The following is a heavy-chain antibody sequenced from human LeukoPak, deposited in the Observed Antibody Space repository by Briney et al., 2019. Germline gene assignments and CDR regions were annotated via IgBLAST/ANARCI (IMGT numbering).Heavy chain of an antibody. CDR1: GFTFSSYG. V-gene: IGHV3-30*12. J-gene: IGHJ4*02. CDR2: ISYDGSNK. CDR3: VREKKRGYSGYDY. Sequence: PGGSLRLSCAASGFTFSSYGMHWVRQAPGKGLEWVAVISYDGSNKYYADSVKGRFTISRDNSKNTLYLQMNSLRAEDTAVYYCVREKKRGYSGYDYWGQGTLVTVSS. D-gene: IGHD5-12*01.